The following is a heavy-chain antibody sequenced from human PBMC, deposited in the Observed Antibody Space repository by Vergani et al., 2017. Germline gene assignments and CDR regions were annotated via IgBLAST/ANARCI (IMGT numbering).Heavy chain of an antibody. CDR3: TRTLVTPFDS. J-gene: IGHJ4*02. Sequence: EVQLLESGGGLVQSGGSLRLLFGGSGLLVRSYSMKWVRRIPGKGVEWVSSISGSSNYNLYADAVRGRFKIPRDNAKTSLFLKRNSLSAEDTAIYYCTRTLVTPFDSWGQGILVTVSS. D-gene: IGHD2-21*02. V-gene: IGHV3-21*01. CDR1: GLLVRSYS. CDR2: ISGSSNYN.